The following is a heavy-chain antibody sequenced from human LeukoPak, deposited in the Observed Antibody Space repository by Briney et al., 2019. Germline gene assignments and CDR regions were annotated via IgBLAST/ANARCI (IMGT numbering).Heavy chain of an antibody. Sequence: PGGSLRLSCAASGFTFSSYEMNCVRQAPGKGLEWVSYISSSGGTIYYADSVKGRFTISRDNAKNSLYLQMNSLRAEDTAVYYCARAKMTTAGGVFDYWGQGTLVTVSS. CDR3: ARAKMTTAGGVFDY. CDR2: ISSSGGTI. CDR1: GFTFSSYE. J-gene: IGHJ4*02. V-gene: IGHV3-48*03. D-gene: IGHD6-13*01.